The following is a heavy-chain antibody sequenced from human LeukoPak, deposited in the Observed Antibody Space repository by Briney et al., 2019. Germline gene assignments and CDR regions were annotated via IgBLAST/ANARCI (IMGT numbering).Heavy chain of an antibody. V-gene: IGHV3-33*06. CDR2: IWYDGSNK. CDR3: AKDVSGLFDY. J-gene: IGHJ4*02. CDR1: GFTFSSYE. D-gene: IGHD3-22*01. Sequence: GGSLRLSCAASGFTFSSYEMNWVRQAPGKGLEWVAVIWYDGSNKYYADSVKGRFTISRDNSKNTLYLQMNSLRAEDTAVYYCAKDVSGLFDYWGQGTLVTVSS.